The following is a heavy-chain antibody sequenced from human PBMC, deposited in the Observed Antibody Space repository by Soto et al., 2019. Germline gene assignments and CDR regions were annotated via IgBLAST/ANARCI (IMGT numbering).Heavy chain of an antibody. J-gene: IGHJ1*01. D-gene: IGHD1-1*01. CDR3: ARLGTWLPTEDSKS. V-gene: IGHV4-39*01. CDR1: GGSISSSSSY. Sequence: SETLSLTCTVSGGSISSSSSYWAWIRQPPGKGLEWIGNIYYTGTANYNPSLQSRLTISVDSSKDQFSLRLRSVTAADTAIYYCARLGTWLPTEDSKSWGQG. CDR2: IYYTGTA.